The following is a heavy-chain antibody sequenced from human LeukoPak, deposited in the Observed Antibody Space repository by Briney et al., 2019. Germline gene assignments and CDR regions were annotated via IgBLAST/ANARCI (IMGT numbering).Heavy chain of an antibody. J-gene: IGHJ4*02. D-gene: IGHD4-11*01. CDR1: GGSISSYY. CDR2: IYISGNT. CDR3: ARERSTTINTYFFDS. Sequence: SETLSLTCTVSGGSISSYYCNWIRQPAGKGLEWIGRIYISGNTNYNPSLKSRVTMSLDTSTNQFSLKLSSVTAADTAVYYCARERSTTINTYFFDSWGPGTLVTVSS. V-gene: IGHV4-4*07.